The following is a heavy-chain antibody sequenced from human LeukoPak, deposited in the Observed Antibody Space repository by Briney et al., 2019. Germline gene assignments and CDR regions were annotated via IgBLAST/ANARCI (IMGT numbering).Heavy chain of an antibody. V-gene: IGHV3-7*01. J-gene: IGHJ4*02. CDR2: VKQDGSDK. CDR1: GFPFSSYW. CDR3: ARLTGTTGFDY. D-gene: IGHD1-1*01. Sequence: GGSLRLSCAASGFPFSSYWMSWVRQAPGKGLEWVANVKQDGSDKYYVDSVKGRFTISRDNARNSLYLQLNSLRADDTAVYYCARLTGTTGFDYWGQGTLVTVSS.